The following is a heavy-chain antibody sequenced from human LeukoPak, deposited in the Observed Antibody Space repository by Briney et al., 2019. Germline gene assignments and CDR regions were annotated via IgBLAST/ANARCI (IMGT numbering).Heavy chain of an antibody. CDR3: AGGGGRGGPWYFDL. J-gene: IGHJ2*01. V-gene: IGHV3-53*01. D-gene: IGHD3-16*01. CDR2: IYSGGST. Sequence: GGSLRLSCAASGFTVSSNHMSWVRQAPGKGREWVSVIYSGGSTYYADSVKGRFTISRDNSKNTLCLQMNSLRAEDTAVYYCAGGGGRGGPWYFDLWGRGTLVTVSS. CDR1: GFTVSSNH.